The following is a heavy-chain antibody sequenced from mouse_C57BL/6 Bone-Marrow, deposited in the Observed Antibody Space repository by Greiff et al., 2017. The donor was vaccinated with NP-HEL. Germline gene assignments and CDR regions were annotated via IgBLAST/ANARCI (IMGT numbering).Heavy chain of an antibody. CDR3: ASRWVLRFDY. CDR2: ISDGGSYT. CDR1: GFTFSSYA. J-gene: IGHJ3*01. Sequence: VQLMESGGGLVKPGGSLKLSCAASGFTFSSYAMSWVRQTPEKRLEWVATISDGGSYTYYPGNVKGRFTISRDNAKNTLYLQMSHLKSEDTAVYYCASRWVLRFDYWGQGTLVTVSA. V-gene: IGHV5-4*01. D-gene: IGHD2-3*01.